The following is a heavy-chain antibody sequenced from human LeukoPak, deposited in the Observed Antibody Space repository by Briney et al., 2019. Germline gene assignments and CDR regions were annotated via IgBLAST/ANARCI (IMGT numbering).Heavy chain of an antibody. CDR3: ARSIAGAFDI. V-gene: IGHV3-64*01. CDR1: GFTFSSYA. D-gene: IGHD6-13*01. Sequence: GGSLRLSCAASGFTFSSYAMHWVRQAPGKGLEYVSAISSNGGSTYYVNSVKGRYTISRDNSKNTLYLQMGSLRAEDMAVYYCARSIAGAFDIWGQGTMVTVSS. J-gene: IGHJ3*02. CDR2: ISSNGGST.